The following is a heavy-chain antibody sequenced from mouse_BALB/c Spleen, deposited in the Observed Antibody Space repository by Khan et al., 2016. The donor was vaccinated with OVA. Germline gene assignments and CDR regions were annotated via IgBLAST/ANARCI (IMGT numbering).Heavy chain of an antibody. J-gene: IGHJ2*02. Sequence: VQLKQSGPGLVKPSQSLSLTCTVTGYSITSDYAWNWIRQFPGNKLEWMGFISYSGNTKYKPSLKSRFSITRDTSKNQFFLQLNSVTTEDIATYYCARVYGGDFDYWGQGTSLTVSS. CDR1: GYSITSDYA. CDR2: ISYSGNT. V-gene: IGHV3-2*02. D-gene: IGHD1-1*01. CDR3: ARVYGGDFDY.